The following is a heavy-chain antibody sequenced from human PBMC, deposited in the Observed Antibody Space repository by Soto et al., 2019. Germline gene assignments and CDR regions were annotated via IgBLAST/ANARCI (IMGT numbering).Heavy chain of an antibody. J-gene: IGHJ6*03. CDR3: ARGRQYSAFLLNRGASFTKDYYYYYYMDV. CDR1: GFTFSSYS. Sequence: GGSLRLSCAASGFTFSSYSMNWVRQAPGKGLEWVSYISSSSSTIYYADSVKGRFTISRDNAKNSLYLQMNSLRAEDTAVYYCARGRQYSAFLLNRGASFTKDYYYYYYMDVWGKGTTVTVSS. CDR2: ISSSSSTI. V-gene: IGHV3-48*01. D-gene: IGHD3-10*01.